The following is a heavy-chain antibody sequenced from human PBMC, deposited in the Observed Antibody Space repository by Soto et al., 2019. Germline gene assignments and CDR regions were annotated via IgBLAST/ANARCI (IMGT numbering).Heavy chain of an antibody. J-gene: IGHJ5*02. V-gene: IGHV3-30*18. CDR2: ISYHGINT. D-gene: IGHD5-12*01. CDR1: GFTFSSYG. Sequence: QVQLVESGGGVVQPGGSLRLSCAASGFTFSSYGMHWVRQAPGKGLEWVAVISYHGINTHYADSVKGRFTISRDNYKNTVSLHMNSLRPEDTALYYCAKTGDSRYDWGCIDPWGQGTLVTVSS. CDR3: AKTGDSRYDWGCIDP.